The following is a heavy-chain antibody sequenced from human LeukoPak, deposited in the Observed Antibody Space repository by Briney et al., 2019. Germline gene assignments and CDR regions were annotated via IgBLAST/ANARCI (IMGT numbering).Heavy chain of an antibody. V-gene: IGHV3-11*03. CDR2: INPTSGYT. D-gene: IGHD3-16*01. CDR1: GLTFSDDY. CDR3: ARNAYGVQTTSDV. Sequence: PCGSLRLSCAASGLTFSDDYMSWIRQAPGKDKKRLSYINPTSGYTPYADSVRGRFTISRDSAKNSLYLQMNSLRAEDTAVYYCARNAYGVQTTSDVWGQWTTVTV. J-gene: IGHJ6*02.